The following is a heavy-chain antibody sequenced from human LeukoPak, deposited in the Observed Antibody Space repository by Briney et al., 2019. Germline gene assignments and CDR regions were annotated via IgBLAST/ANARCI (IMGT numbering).Heavy chain of an antibody. CDR2: ISGSGGST. J-gene: IGHJ4*02. CDR3: AKDQTRLRYFDWSSTYYFDY. V-gene: IGHV3-23*01. D-gene: IGHD3-9*01. Sequence: GGSLRLSCAASGFTFSSYAMSWVRQAPGQGLEWVSAISGSGGSTYYADSVKGRFTISRDNSKNTLYLQMNSLRAEDTAVYYYAKDQTRLRYFDWSSTYYFDYWGQGTLVTVSS. CDR1: GFTFSSYA.